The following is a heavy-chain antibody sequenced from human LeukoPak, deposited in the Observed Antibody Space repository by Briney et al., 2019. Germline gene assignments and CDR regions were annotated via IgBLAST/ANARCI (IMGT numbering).Heavy chain of an antibody. CDR2: VHYSEST. V-gene: IGHV4-39*01. Sequence: SETLSLTCTVSGGSIISSIFYWGCIRQPPGKGLEWIGSVHYSESTYSNPSLKSRVTIPVDTSKNQFSLKLTSVTAADTAVYYCARTYSSIVGAPKSPCFDPWGPGTLVTVSS. J-gene: IGHJ5*02. CDR3: ARTYSSIVGAPKSPCFDP. CDR1: GGSIISSIFY. D-gene: IGHD1-26*01.